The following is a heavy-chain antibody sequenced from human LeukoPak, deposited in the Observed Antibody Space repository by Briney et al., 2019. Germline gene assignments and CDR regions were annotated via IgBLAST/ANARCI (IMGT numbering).Heavy chain of an antibody. CDR3: TIPEYYDFWSGFYFDY. V-gene: IGHV3-15*01. J-gene: IGHJ4*02. CDR2: IKSKTDGGTT. Sequence: GGSLRLSCAASGFTFSNAWMSWVRQAPGKGLEWVGRIKSKTDGGTTDYAAPVKGRFTISRDDSKNTLYLQMNSLKTEDTAVYHCTIPEYYDFWSGFYFDYWGQGTLVTVPS. CDR1: GFTFSNAW. D-gene: IGHD3-3*01.